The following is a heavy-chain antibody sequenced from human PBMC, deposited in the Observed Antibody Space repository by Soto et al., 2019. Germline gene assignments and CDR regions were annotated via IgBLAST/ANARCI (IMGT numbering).Heavy chain of an antibody. CDR1: GFTFSSSW. CDR2: IKEDGSEK. J-gene: IGHJ4*02. D-gene: IGHD5-18*01. Sequence: EVQLVESGGGLVQSGGSLRLSCAASGFTFSSSWMNWVRQAPGKGLEWVAGIKEDGSEKYYVDIVKGRFTISRDNVENSLYLQMNSLRGEDSAVYFCARDRGYSSYDYWGLGTLVTVSS. CDR3: ARDRGYSSYDY. V-gene: IGHV3-7*01.